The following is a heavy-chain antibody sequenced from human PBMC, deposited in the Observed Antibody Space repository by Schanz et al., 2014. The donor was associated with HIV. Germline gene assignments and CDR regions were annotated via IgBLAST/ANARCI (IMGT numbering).Heavy chain of an antibody. CDR2: ISYDGSDK. D-gene: IGHD6-13*01. CDR3: ATFGSSWPGCFDS. CDR1: GFTFSSYG. J-gene: IGHJ4*02. Sequence: QVQLVESGGGVVQPGRSLRLSCAASGFTFSSYGMHWVRQAPGKGLEWVAVISYDGSDKYHADSVKGRFTISRDNSKNTLYLQMSSLRAEDTAVYYCATFGSSWPGCFDSWGQGTLVTVSS. V-gene: IGHV3-30*03.